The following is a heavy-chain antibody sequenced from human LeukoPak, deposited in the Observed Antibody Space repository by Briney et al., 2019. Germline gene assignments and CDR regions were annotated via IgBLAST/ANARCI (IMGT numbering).Heavy chain of an antibody. J-gene: IGHJ4*02. CDR1: GFTFDDYA. CDR2: ISWNSGTI. V-gene: IGHV3-9*01. CDR3: AKDKTLCSSGYYIDY. D-gene: IGHD3-22*01. Sequence: GGSLRLSCTGSGFTFDDYAMHWVRQAPGKGLEWVSRISWNSGTIGYADSVKGRFTISRDNAKNSLYLQMNSLRAEDTALYYCAKDKTLCSSGYYIDYWGQGTLVTVSS.